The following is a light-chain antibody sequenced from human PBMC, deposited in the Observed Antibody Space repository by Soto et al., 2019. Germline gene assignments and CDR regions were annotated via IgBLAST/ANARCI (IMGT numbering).Light chain of an antibody. Sequence: QSALTQPPSASGSPGQSVTISCTGISSEVGGYNFVSWYQQHPGKAPKLMIYDVSKRPSGVPDRFSGSKSGNTATLTVSGLQAEDEADYYCGSYGGSDNFVFGTGTKLTVL. J-gene: IGLJ1*01. CDR1: SSEVGGYNF. V-gene: IGLV2-8*01. CDR2: DVS. CDR3: GSYGGSDNFV.